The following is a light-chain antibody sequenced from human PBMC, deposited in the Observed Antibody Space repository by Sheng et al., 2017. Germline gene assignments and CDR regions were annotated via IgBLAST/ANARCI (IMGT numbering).Light chain of an antibody. CDR1: ESLLHTNGFSY. Sequence: DIVMTQSPLSLAVTPGEPASISCRSSESLLHTNGFSYLDWYLQRPGQSPQLLIYMASRRASGVPDRFSGSGSGTDFTLRISRVEAEDVGIYYCMQALQTRTFGPGTKVDIK. CDR2: MAS. V-gene: IGKV2-28*01. J-gene: IGKJ3*01. CDR3: MQALQTRT.